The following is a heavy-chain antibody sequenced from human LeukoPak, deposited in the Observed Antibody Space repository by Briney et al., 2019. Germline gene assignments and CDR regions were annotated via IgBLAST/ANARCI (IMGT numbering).Heavy chain of an antibody. D-gene: IGHD6-25*01. CDR3: ATEPHSSGLFDY. Sequence: ASVKVSCKASGYTFTGYYIHWVRQAPGQGLEWVGIINPSGGGTSYAQKVQDRITMTRDTSTSTVYMELSSLRSEDTAVYYCATEPHSSGLFDYWGQGTLVTVSS. J-gene: IGHJ4*02. CDR2: INPSGGGT. V-gene: IGHV1-46*01. CDR1: GYTFTGYY.